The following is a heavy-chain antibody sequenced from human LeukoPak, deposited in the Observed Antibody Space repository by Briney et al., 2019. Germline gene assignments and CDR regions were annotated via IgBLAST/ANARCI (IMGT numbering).Heavy chain of an antibody. J-gene: IGHJ4*02. Sequence: SVKVSCKASGGTFSSYAISWVRQAPGQGLEWMGRIIPILGIANYAQKFQGRVTITADKSTTTAFMEVSSLRSEDTAVYYCARVTVDSISWYHYFDHWGQGTLVTVSS. V-gene: IGHV1-69*04. D-gene: IGHD6-13*01. CDR2: IIPILGIA. CDR3: ARVTVDSISWYHYFDH. CDR1: GGTFSSYA.